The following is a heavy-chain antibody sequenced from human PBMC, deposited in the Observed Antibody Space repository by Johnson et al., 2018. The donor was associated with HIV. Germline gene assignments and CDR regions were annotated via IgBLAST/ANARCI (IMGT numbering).Heavy chain of an antibody. CDR2: ISGRGITI. Sequence: VQLVESGGGLVQPGGSLRLSCAASGFTFSDSYMSWIRQAPGKGLEWVSYISGRGITIYYSDSVKGRFTISRDNAKNSLYLQMNCLIAEDTALYYCASYVDDPGHVSMIPGGAFDVWGQGTMVTVSS. CDR3: ASYVDDPGHVSMIPGGAFDV. CDR1: GFTFSDSY. V-gene: IGHV3-11*04. J-gene: IGHJ3*01. D-gene: IGHD3-22*01.